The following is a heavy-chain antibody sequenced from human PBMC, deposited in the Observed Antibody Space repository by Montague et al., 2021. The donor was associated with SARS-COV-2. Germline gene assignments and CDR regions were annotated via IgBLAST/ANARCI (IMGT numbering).Heavy chain of an antibody. CDR2: IYHSGGT. Sequence: SETLSLTCTASGGSISSDSFYWGWLRQPPGKGLEWIGLIYHSGGTYNGPSLKRRFSISVDTSKNQFSLKVTSVTAADTAVYYCARRPGTFGAAFDIWGLGTVVTVSS. CDR1: GGSISSDSFY. D-gene: IGHD3-10*01. V-gene: IGHV4-39*01. J-gene: IGHJ3*02. CDR3: ARRPGTFGAAFDI.